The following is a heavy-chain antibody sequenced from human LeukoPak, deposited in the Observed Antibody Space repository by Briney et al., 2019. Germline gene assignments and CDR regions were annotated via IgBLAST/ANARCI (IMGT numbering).Heavy chain of an antibody. J-gene: IGHJ4*02. CDR3: AKDRASASIAVAGTFNDY. CDR2: ISGSGGST. CDR1: GFTFSSYA. V-gene: IGHV3-23*01. Sequence: GGSLRLSCAASGFTFSSYAMSWVRQAPGKGLEWVSAISGSGGSTYYADSVKGRFTISRDNSKNTLYLQMNSLRAEDTAVYYCAKDRASASIAVAGTFNDYWGQGTLVTVSS. D-gene: IGHD6-19*01.